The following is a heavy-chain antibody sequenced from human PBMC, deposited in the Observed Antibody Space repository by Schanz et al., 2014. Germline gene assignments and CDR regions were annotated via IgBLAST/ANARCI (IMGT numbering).Heavy chain of an antibody. CDR2: IIPYNGNT. J-gene: IGHJ4*02. CDR1: GDTFSTYP. CDR3: ARGYGDSPTDF. D-gene: IGHD4-17*01. Sequence: QVQLVQSGAEVKKPGASVKVSCQAFGDTFSTYPINWLRQAPGQGLEWMGRIIPYNGNTNYAQKLQGRVTITRDTSASTAYMELRSLRSDDTAVYYCARGYGDSPTDFWGQGTLVTVSS. V-gene: IGHV1-18*04.